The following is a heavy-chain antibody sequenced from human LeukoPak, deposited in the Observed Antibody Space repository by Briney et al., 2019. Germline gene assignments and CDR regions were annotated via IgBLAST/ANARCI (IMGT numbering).Heavy chain of an antibody. J-gene: IGHJ4*02. V-gene: IGHV4-38-2*02. CDR2: IYHSGST. Sequence: SETLSLTCTVSGYSISSGYYWGWIRQPPGKGLEWIGSIYHSGSTYYNPSLKSRVTISVDTSKNQFSLKLSSVTAADTAVYYCARGSDFWSGYHFDCWGQGTLVTVSS. CDR1: GYSISSGYY. CDR3: ARGSDFWSGYHFDC. D-gene: IGHD3-3*01.